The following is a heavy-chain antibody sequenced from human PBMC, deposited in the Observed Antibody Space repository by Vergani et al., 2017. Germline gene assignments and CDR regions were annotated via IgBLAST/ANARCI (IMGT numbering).Heavy chain of an antibody. CDR2: INPSGGST. V-gene: IGHV1-46*01. CDR3: ARDQGSGSYYNASFDY. Sequence: QVQLVQSGAEVKKPGASVKVSCKASGYTFTSYYMHWVRQAPGQGLEWMGIINPSGGSTSYAQKFQGRVTMTRDTSTSTVYMELSSLRSEDTAVYYCARDQGSGSYYNASFDYWGQGTLVTVSS. J-gene: IGHJ4*02. CDR1: GYTFTSYY. D-gene: IGHD3-10*01.